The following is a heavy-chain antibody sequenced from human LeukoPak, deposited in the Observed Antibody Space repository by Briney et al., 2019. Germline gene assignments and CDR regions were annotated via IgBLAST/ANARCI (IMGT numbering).Heavy chain of an antibody. D-gene: IGHD1-26*01. CDR2: INHSGST. CDR1: GGSFSGYY. J-gene: IGHJ3*02. Sequence: PSETLSLTCAVYGGSFSGYYWSWIRQPPGKGLEWIGEINHSGSTNYNPSLKSRVTISVDTSKNQFSLKLSSVTAADTAVYYCARRYSGSYRRANRDAFDIWGQGTMVTVSS. CDR3: ARRYSGSYRRANRDAFDI. V-gene: IGHV4-34*01.